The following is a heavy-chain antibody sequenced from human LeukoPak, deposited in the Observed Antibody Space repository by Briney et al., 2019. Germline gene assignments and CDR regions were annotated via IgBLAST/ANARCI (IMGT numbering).Heavy chain of an antibody. Sequence: PGGSLRLSCAASGFTVSSNYMTWVRQAPGKGLEWVSLIYSGGTTYYADSVKGRFTISRDNSKNTLYLQMNSLRAEDTAVYYCARLYYYVSETYSRYFDYWGQGTLVTVSS. CDR3: ARLYYYVSETYSRYFDY. D-gene: IGHD3-10*01. CDR1: GFTVSSNY. V-gene: IGHV3-53*01. CDR2: IYSGGTT. J-gene: IGHJ4*02.